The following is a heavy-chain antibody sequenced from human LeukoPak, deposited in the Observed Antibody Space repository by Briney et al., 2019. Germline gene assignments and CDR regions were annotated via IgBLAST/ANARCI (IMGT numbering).Heavy chain of an antibody. V-gene: IGHV5-10-1*01. CDR2: IDPSDSYT. CDR1: GSCFTSYW. CDR3: ARTHCSSTSCYEGDNWFDP. D-gene: IGHD2-2*01. Sequence: GASLMISCKGSGSCFTSYWISWVRPMPGKGRGWMGRIDPSDSYTNYSPSFQGHVTISADKSISTAYLQWSSLKASDTAMYYCARTHCSSTSCYEGDNWFDPWGQGTLVTVSS. J-gene: IGHJ5*02.